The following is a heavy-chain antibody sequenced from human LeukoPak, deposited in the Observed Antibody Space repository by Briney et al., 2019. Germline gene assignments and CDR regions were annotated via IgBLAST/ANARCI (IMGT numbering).Heavy chain of an antibody. D-gene: IGHD2-15*01. CDR2: INHSGST. V-gene: IGHV4-34*01. CDR1: GGSFSGYY. J-gene: IGHJ4*02. CDR3: ARESGFYCSGGSCYSFPFDY. Sequence: SETLSLTCAVYGGSFSGYYWSWIRQPPGKGLEWIGEINHSGSTNFNPSLKSRVTISVDTSKNQFSLKLSSVTAADTAVYYCARESGFYCSGGSCYSFPFDYWGQGTLVTVSS.